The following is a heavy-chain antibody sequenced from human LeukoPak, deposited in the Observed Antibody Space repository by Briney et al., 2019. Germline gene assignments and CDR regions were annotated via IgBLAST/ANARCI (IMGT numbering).Heavy chain of an antibody. CDR1: GYTFTGHY. V-gene: IGHV1-2*02. CDR2: INPNSGGT. J-gene: IGHJ4*02. CDR3: ARDYGFYSGLYFFDY. D-gene: IGHD1-26*01. Sequence: GASVKVSCKASGYTFTGHYIHWVRQAPGQGHEWMGWINPNSGGTKYAQKFQGRVTMTRDTSISTAYMELSKLRSDDTAVYSCARDYGFYSGLYFFDYWGQGTLVTVSS.